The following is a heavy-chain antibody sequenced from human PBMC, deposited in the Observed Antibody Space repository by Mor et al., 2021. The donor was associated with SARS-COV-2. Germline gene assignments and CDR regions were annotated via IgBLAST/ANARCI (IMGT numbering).Heavy chain of an antibody. Sequence: NSGGTNYAQKFQGRVTMTRDTSISTAYMELSRLRSDDTAVYYCARGDCSGGSCLYFDYWGQGTL. V-gene: IGHV1-2*02. D-gene: IGHD2-15*01. CDR2: NSGGT. J-gene: IGHJ4*02. CDR3: ARGDCSGGSCLYFDY.